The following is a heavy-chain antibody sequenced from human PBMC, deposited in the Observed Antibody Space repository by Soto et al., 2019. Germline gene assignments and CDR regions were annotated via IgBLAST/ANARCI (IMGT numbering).Heavy chain of an antibody. J-gene: IGHJ4*02. CDR3: AKDMFSSSSAATFDY. D-gene: IGHD6-6*01. CDR2: ISWQSGSI. CDR1: GFIFDDYA. Sequence: EVQLVESGGGLAQPGRYLRLSCAASGFIFDDYAMHWVRQAPGKGLEWVSGISWQSGSIRYADSVKGRFTISRDNAKNSLYLQMNSLGVEDTALYYCAKDMFSSSSAATFDYWGQGILVTVSS. V-gene: IGHV3-9*01.